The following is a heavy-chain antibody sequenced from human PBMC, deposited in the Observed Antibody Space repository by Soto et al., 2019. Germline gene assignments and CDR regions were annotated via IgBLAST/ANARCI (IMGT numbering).Heavy chain of an antibody. CDR1: GYTFTSYG. V-gene: IGHV1-18*01. CDR3: ARPWYSSSWPRFDD. CDR2: ISAYNGNT. D-gene: IGHD6-13*01. Sequence: ASVKVSCKASGYTFTSYGISWVRQAPGQGLEWMGWISAYNGNTNYAQKLQGRVTMTTDTSTGTAYMELRSLRSDDTAVYYCARPWYSSSWPRFDDWGQGTLVTVSS. J-gene: IGHJ4*02.